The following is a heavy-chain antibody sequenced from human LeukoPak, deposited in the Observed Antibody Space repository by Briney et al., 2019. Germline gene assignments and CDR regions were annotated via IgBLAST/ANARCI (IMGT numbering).Heavy chain of an antibody. J-gene: IGHJ6*02. V-gene: IGHV3-23*01. D-gene: IGHD1-7*01. Sequence: GGSLRLSCAASGFTFKNYAMSWVRQAPGKGLEWVSAINGGGGKTYYADSVKGRFTISRDNAKNSLYLQMNSLRTEDTALYYCAKSQLQYYYYYGMDVWGQGTTVTVSS. CDR3: AKSQLQYYYYYGMDV. CDR2: INGGGGKT. CDR1: GFTFKNYA.